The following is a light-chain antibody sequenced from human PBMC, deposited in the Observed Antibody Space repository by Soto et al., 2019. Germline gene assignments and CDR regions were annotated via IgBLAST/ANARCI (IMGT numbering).Light chain of an antibody. V-gene: IGKV3-11*01. CDR3: QQRSNWPPLLT. CDR1: QSVSSY. J-gene: IGKJ5*01. CDR2: DAS. Sequence: EIVLTQSPATLSLSPGERATLSCRASQSVSSYLAWYQQKPGQAPRLLIYDASNRATGIPARFSGSGSGTDFSLTLSSLEPEDFAVYYCQQRSNWPPLLTFGQGTRLEIK.